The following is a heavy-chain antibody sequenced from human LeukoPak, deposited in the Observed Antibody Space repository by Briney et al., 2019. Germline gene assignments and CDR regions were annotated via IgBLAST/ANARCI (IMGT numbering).Heavy chain of an antibody. Sequence: SVKVSCKASGGTFSSYAISWVRQAPGQGLEWMGGIIPIFGTANYAQQFQGRVTITADESTSTAYMELSSLRSEDTAVYYCARATFMDPPSSSGWSYYYYYGMDVWGQGTTVTVSS. CDR1: GGTFSSYA. CDR3: ARATFMDPPSSSGWSYYYYYGMDV. J-gene: IGHJ6*02. D-gene: IGHD6-19*01. V-gene: IGHV1-69*13. CDR2: IIPIFGTA.